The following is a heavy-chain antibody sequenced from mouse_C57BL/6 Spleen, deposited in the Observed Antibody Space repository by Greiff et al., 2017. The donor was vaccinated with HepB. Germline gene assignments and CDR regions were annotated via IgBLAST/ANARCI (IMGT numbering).Heavy chain of an antibody. Sequence: EVQLQQSGPGLVKPSQSLSLTCSVTGYSITSGYYWNWIRQFPGNKLEWMGYISYDGSNNYNPSLKNRISITRDTSKNQFFLKLNSVTTEDTATYYCARGYSNYVHQAWFAYWGQGTLVTVSA. V-gene: IGHV3-6*01. D-gene: IGHD2-5*01. J-gene: IGHJ3*01. CDR1: GYSITSGYY. CDR3: ARGYSNYVHQAWFAY. CDR2: ISYDGSN.